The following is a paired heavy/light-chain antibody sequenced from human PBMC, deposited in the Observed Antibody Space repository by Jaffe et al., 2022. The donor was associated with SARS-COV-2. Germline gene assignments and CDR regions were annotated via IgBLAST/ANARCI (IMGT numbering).Heavy chain of an antibody. Sequence: QVQLQQSGPGLVKPSGTLSLTCTVSGGSIISDQWWSWVRQPPGKGLEWIGAIYHSGSINYNPSFKNRVSISLVKSRNQFSLKLTPVTAADTAVYFCARGGGWGIDPFDYWGQGTLVTVSS. CDR1: GGSIISDQW. D-gene: IGHD3-10*01. CDR3: ARGGGWGIDPFDY. CDR2: IYHSGSI. V-gene: IGHV4-4*02. J-gene: IGHJ4*02.
Light chain of an antibody. V-gene: IGKV2-28*01. CDR2: LSS. CDR3: MQALQTPFT. J-gene: IGKJ4*01. CDR1: QSLLHSNGQNY. Sequence: DIVMTQSPLSVPVTPGEPASISCRSSQSLLHSNGQNYLDWYLQKPGQSPQLLIYLSSTRASGVPDRFSGSGSGTDFTLKISRVEAEDVGVYYCMQALQTPFTFGGGTRVEIK.